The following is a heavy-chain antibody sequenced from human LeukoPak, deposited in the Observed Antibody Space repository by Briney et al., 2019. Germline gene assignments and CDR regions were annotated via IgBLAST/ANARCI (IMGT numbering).Heavy chain of an antibody. Sequence: PGGSLRLSCAASGFTFSRYWMHWVRQAPGKGLVWVSRIHSDGSRTNYADSVRGRFTISRDNAKNTLFLQMNSLTAEDTAVYYCARVDDTSGKNWFGPWGQGTLVTVSS. V-gene: IGHV3-74*01. CDR1: GFTFSRYW. D-gene: IGHD3-22*01. CDR2: IHSDGSRT. J-gene: IGHJ5*02. CDR3: ARVDDTSGKNWFGP.